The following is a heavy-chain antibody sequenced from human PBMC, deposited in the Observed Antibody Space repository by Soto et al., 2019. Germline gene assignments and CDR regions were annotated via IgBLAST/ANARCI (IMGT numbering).Heavy chain of an antibody. D-gene: IGHD2-15*01. V-gene: IGHV4-59*08. Sequence: SETLSLTCTVSGGSISSYYWSWIRQSPGKGLEWIGYIYDSGSTNYKYHPSLRSRVTISVDTSKKLFSLNLTSVTAADTAMYYCARHGLCSGGTCYANTWFDPWGQETLVTASS. J-gene: IGHJ5*02. CDR2: IYDSGST. CDR3: ARHGLCSGGTCYANTWFDP. CDR1: GGSISSYY.